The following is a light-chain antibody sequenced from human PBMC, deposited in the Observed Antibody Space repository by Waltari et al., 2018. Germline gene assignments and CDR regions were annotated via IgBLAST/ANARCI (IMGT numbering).Light chain of an antibody. CDR3: QQYGRSPLT. CDR2: DAS. Sequence: EILLTKSPGTLSLSPREGVTLPCSASQSRRNNILVWYQQKPGQAPRLLIYDASRSATGITDRFSGSGSGTEFTLTISRLEPEDFAVYFCQQYGRSPLTFGGGTKVEIK. CDR1: QSRRNNI. V-gene: IGKV3-20*01. J-gene: IGKJ4*01.